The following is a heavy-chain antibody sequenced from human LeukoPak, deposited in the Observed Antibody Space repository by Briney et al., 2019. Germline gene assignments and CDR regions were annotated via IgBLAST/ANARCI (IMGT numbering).Heavy chain of an antibody. V-gene: IGHV1-46*01. D-gene: IGHD3-22*01. CDR3: AREVSYYYDSSGYYGLDY. J-gene: IGHJ4*02. CDR1: GYTFTSYY. Sequence: GASVKVSCKASGYTFTSYYMHWVRQAPGQGLEWMGIINPSGGSTSYAQKFQGRVTMTRDTSTSTVYMELSSLRSGDTAVYYCAREVSYYYDSSGYYGLDYWGQGTLVTVSP. CDR2: INPSGGST.